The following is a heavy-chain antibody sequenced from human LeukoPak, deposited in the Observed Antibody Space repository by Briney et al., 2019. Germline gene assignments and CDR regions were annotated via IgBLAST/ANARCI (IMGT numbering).Heavy chain of an antibody. J-gene: IGHJ4*02. Sequence: SETLSLTCAVSGGSISSSNWWSWVRQPPGKGLEWIGEVYHSGSTNYNPSLKGRVTISVDTSKNQFSLKLSSVTAADTAVYYCARGRIGGGDFDYWGQGTLVTVSS. D-gene: IGHD3-16*01. CDR1: GGSISSSNW. CDR3: ARGRIGGGDFDY. CDR2: VYHSGST. V-gene: IGHV4-4*02.